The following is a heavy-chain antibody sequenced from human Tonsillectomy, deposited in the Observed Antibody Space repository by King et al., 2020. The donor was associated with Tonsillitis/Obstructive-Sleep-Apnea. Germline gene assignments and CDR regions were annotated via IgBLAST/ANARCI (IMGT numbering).Heavy chain of an antibody. CDR2: IYSGGST. V-gene: IGHV3-66*01. CDR3: AGGVLIAILDY. CDR1: GLAVSSNY. Sequence: VQLVESGGGLVQPGGSLRLSCAASGLAVSSNYMSWVRQAPGKGLEWVSVIYSGGSTYYGDSVKGRFTISRDNSKNTDYLQMNSLRVEDTAVYYCAGGVLIAILDYWGQGALVTVSS. D-gene: IGHD2-21*01. J-gene: IGHJ4*02.